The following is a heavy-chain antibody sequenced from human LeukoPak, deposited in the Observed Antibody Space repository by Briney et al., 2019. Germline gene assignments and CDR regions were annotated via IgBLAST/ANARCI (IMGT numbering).Heavy chain of an antibody. V-gene: IGHV3-23*01. CDR3: AKVWGYYYDRMGF. CDR2: ISGSGGST. D-gene: IGHD3-22*01. J-gene: IGHJ4*02. CDR1: GFTFSSYA. Sequence: PGGSLRLSCAASGFTFSSYAMSWVRQAPGKGLEWVSAISGSGGSTYHADSAKGRFTISRDNSKNTLYLQMNSLRAEDTAVYYCAKVWGYYYDRMGFWGQGTLVTVSS.